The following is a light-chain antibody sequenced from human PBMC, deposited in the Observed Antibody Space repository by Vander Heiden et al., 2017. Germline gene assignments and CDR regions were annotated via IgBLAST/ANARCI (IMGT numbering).Light chain of an antibody. CDR1: SSNIGSNN. CDR3: ASWDDSLNGVV. CDR2: NSD. V-gene: IGLV1-44*01. J-gene: IGLJ2*01. Sequence: QSVLAQPPSTSGTPGQRVTISCSGSSSNIGSNNVNWYQQFPGTAPKLLIHNSDRRPSGIPDRVSGSKSGTSAALAISGLQSEDEADYYCASWDDSLNGVVFGGGTKLTVL.